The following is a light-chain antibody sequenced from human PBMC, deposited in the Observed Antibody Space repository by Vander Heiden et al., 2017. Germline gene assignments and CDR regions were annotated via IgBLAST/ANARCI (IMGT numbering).Light chain of an antibody. V-gene: IGKV3-11*01. CDR3: RQRSNWPAIT. Sequence: DIVLTQSPATLSLSPGQRATLSCRASQSVSSYLAWYQQNPGQTPRLLIYDASNRATGIPARISSGRSGTDFTLTISSLEPEDFAIYYCRQRSNWPAITFGQGTRLEVK. CDR2: DAS. J-gene: IGKJ5*01. CDR1: QSVSSY.